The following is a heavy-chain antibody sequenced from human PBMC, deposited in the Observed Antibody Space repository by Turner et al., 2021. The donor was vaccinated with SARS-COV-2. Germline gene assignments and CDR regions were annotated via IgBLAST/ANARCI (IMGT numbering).Heavy chain of an antibody. V-gene: IGHV4-39*01. CDR3: ARTYYDFWSGYYGTPGYFDY. J-gene: IGHJ4*02. CDR2: SYDSGGT. Sequence: QLQLQVSGPGLVKPSETLSLTCTVSGGSISSSTYYWGWIRQPPGKGLEWIGSSYDSGGTYYNPSLKSRVTISVDTSKNQFSLKLSSVTAADTAVYYCARTYYDFWSGYYGTPGYFDYWGQGTLVTVSS. CDR1: GGSISSSTYY. D-gene: IGHD3-3*01.